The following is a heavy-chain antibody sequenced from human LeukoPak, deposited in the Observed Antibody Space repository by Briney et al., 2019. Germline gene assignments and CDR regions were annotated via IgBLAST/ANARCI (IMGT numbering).Heavy chain of an antibody. CDR1: GGTFTSYA. J-gene: IGHJ4*02. CDR3: ARSQTDIVVVPGLDY. V-gene: IGHV1-69*13. D-gene: IGHD2-2*01. Sequence: SVKVSCKASGGTFTSYAISWVGQAQGQGLEWMGGIIPIFGTANYAQKFQGRVTITADESTSTAYMELSSLRSEDTAVYYCARSQTDIVVVPGLDYWGQGTLVTVSS. CDR2: IIPIFGTA.